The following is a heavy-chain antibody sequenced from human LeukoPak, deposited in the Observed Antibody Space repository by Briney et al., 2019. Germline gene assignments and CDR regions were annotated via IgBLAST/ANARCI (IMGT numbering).Heavy chain of an antibody. D-gene: IGHD4-17*01. CDR2: IKQGGSEK. J-gene: IGHJ4*02. V-gene: IGHV3-7*01. CDR3: AKGPTYGDRVDYLDS. Sequence: GGSLRLSCAPSGFIFSSHWMTWVHQVPGKGLDFVASIKQGGSEKCYADSLKGRFTVSRDNAKNSLNLQMNSLLAGDTAVYYCAKGPTYGDRVDYLDSWGQGTKVTVSS. CDR1: GFIFSSHW.